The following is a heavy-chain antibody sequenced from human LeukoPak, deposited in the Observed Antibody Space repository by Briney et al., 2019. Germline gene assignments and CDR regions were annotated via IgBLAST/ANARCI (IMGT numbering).Heavy chain of an antibody. CDR3: ARGPELLNDY. V-gene: IGHV4-38-2*02. D-gene: IGHD3-10*01. CDR1: GYSISSGYY. Sequence: PSETLSLTCTVSGYSISSGYYWGWIRQPPGKGLEWIGSIYHSGSTYYNPSLKSRVTISVETSKNQFSLKLSSVTAADTAVYYCARGPELLNDYWGQGTLVTVSS. CDR2: IYHSGST. J-gene: IGHJ4*02.